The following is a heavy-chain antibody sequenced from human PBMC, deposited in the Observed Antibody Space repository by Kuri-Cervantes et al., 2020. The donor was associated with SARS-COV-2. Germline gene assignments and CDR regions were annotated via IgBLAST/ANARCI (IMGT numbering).Heavy chain of an antibody. D-gene: IGHD5-12*01. J-gene: IGHJ4*02. CDR3: ARHIVATIWGGYYFDY. CDR2: IYYSGST. V-gene: IGHV4-39*07. Sequence: GSLRLSCTVSGGSISSSSYYWGWIRQPPGKGLEWIGSIYYSGSTYYNPSLKSRVTISVDTSKNQFSLKLSSVTAADTAVYYCARHIVATIWGGYYFDYWGQGTLVTVSS. CDR1: GGSISSSSYY.